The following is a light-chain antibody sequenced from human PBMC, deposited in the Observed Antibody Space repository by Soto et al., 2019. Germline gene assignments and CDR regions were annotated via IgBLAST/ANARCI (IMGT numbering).Light chain of an antibody. J-gene: IGKJ2*01. Sequence: EIVLTQSPGTLSLSPGERATLSCRASQSVSRSDLAWYQQKPGQAPRLLIYGASSRATDIPDRFSGSGSGTDFTLTISSLESEDFAVYYCQQRSTWPFTFGQGTSLEIK. CDR3: QQRSTWPFT. CDR1: QSVSRSD. V-gene: IGKV3D-20*02. CDR2: GAS.